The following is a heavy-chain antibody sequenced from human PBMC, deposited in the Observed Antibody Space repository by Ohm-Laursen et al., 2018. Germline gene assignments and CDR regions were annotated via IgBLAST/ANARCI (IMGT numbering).Heavy chain of an antibody. J-gene: IGHJ2*01. CDR2: ISGSGDRT. D-gene: IGHD2-21*02. CDR3: AKDVVVVTVGALNWYFDL. CDR1: GITFSSFA. V-gene: IGHV3-23*01. Sequence: SLRLSCAASGITFSSFAMSWVRQAPGKGLEWVSAISGSGDRTYYRDSVKGRLTISRDNSKNTLYLQMNTLRAEDTAVYFCAKDVVVVTVGALNWYFDLWGRGTLVTVSS.